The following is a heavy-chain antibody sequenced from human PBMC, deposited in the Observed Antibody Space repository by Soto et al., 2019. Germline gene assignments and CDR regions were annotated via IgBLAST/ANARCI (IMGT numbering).Heavy chain of an antibody. CDR1: GYTFTGYG. J-gene: IGHJ6*02. Sequence: ASVKACCKASGYTFTGYGISWVRQAPGQRLEWMGWINAGNGNTKYSHKFQGRVTITRGTSASTAYRELSSLRSEDTAVYYCASEAIAAAAVYGMDVWGQGTTVTVSS. V-gene: IGHV1-3*01. CDR2: INAGNGNT. CDR3: ASEAIAAAAVYGMDV. D-gene: IGHD6-13*01.